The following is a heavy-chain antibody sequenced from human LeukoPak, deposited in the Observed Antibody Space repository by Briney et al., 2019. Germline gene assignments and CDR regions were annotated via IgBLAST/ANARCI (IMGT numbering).Heavy chain of an antibody. Sequence: PGGSLRLSCAASVFTFSSYGRSWVRQAPGKGLAWVSTISGRDSNTYYADSVKGRFTISRDNSKNTLYLHLNSLRAEDTAVYYCAKRSDYGGDGNYFDYWGQGTPVTVSS. J-gene: IGHJ4*02. CDR2: ISGRDSNT. CDR3: AKRSDYGGDGNYFDY. V-gene: IGHV3-23*01. CDR1: VFTFSSYG. D-gene: IGHD4-23*01.